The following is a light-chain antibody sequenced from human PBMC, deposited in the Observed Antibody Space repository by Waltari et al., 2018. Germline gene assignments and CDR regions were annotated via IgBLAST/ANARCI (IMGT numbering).Light chain of an antibody. V-gene: IGLV2-14*01. CDR2: EVS. J-gene: IGLJ1*01. CDR1: SSDIGGYNY. Sequence: QSALPQPASVSGSPGQPITISCTGTSSDIGGYNYVSWYQHHPGKAPKPMIYEVSNRPSGVSNRFSGSKSGNTASLTISGLQAEDEADYYCSSYTSSNTLGVFGTGTKVTVL. CDR3: SSYTSSNTLGV.